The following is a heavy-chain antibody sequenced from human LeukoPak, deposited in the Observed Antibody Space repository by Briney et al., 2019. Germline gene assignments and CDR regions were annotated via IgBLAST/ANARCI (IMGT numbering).Heavy chain of an antibody. CDR3: ARSRVEAIGALDI. D-gene: IGHD1-26*01. Sequence: GGSLRLSCAASGFTFSSYWMHWVRQAPGKGLEWVSYISSGIDTIKYTDSVKGRFTMSRDTAKNSLFLQMNSLRVEDTALYYCARSRVEAIGALDIWGQGTMVTVSS. CDR2: ISSGIDTI. CDR1: GFTFSSYW. J-gene: IGHJ3*02. V-gene: IGHV3-48*01.